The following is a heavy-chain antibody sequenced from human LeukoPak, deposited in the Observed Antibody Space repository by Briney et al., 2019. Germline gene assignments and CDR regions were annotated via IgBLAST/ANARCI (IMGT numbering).Heavy chain of an antibody. CDR1: GYSISSGYF. CDR3: GRDIQAGGKEGYYFES. Sequence: SETLSLTCTVSGYSISSGYFWGWIRQPPGKGLEWIGSFYHSGITYYNPSLKSRVTISVEMSKNQFSLQLNSVTPEDTAVYYCGRDIQAGGKEGYYFESWGQGTLVTVSS. V-gene: IGHV4-38-2*02. CDR2: FYHSGIT. D-gene: IGHD1-26*01. J-gene: IGHJ4*02.